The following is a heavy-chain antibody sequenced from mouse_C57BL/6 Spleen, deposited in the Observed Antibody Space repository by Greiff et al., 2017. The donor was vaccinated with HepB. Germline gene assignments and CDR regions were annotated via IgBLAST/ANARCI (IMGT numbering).Heavy chain of an antibody. CDR2: FHPYNDDT. D-gene: IGHD2-4*01. CDR1: GYTFTTYP. V-gene: IGHV1-47*01. J-gene: IGHJ1*03. Sequence: QVQLKESGAELVKPGASVKMSCKASGYTFTTYPIEWMKQNHGKSLEWIGNFHPYNDDTKYNEKFKGKATLTVEKSSSTVYLELSRLTSDDSAVYYCARSIYYDYGRYFDVWGTGTTVTVSS. CDR3: ARSIYYDYGRYFDV.